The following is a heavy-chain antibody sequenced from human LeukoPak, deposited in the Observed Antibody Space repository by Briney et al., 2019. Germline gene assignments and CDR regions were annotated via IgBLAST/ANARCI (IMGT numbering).Heavy chain of an antibody. CDR1: GGSISTSNYY. V-gene: IGHV4-61*05. Sequence: SETLSLTCTVSGGSISTSNYYWGWIRQPPGKGLEWIGYIYYSGSTNYNPSLKSRVTISVDTSKNQFSLKLSSVTAADTAVYYCARGGGSGSYYKGLFDYWGQGTLVTVSS. CDR2: IYYSGST. J-gene: IGHJ4*02. CDR3: ARGGGSGSYYKGLFDY. D-gene: IGHD3-10*01.